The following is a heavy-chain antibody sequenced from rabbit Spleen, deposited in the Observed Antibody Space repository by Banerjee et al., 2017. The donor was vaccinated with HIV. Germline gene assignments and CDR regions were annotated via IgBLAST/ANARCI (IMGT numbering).Heavy chain of an antibody. CDR3: ARDLDAVIGWNFGW. D-gene: IGHD1-1*01. V-gene: IGHV1S40*01. J-gene: IGHJ4*01. Sequence: QSLEESGGGLVQPGGSLKLSCTASGFSFSNKAVMCWVRQAPGKGLEWIACINAITGKAVYASWAKGRFTFSKTSSTTVTLQMTSLTAADTATYFCARDLDAVIGWNFGWWGPGTLVTVS. CDR1: GFSFSNKAV. CDR2: INAITGKA.